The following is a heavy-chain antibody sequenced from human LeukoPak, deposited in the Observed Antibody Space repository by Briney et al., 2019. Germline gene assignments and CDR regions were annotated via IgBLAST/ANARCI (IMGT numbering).Heavy chain of an antibody. CDR2: IYPGDSDT. D-gene: IGHD6-13*01. J-gene: IGHJ4*02. Sequence: GESLKITCKGSGYSFTSYWIGWVRQMPGKGLEWMGIIYPGDSDTRYSPSFQGQVTISADKSISTAYLQWSSLKASDTAMYYCARGGVAAAPSPDYFDYWGQGTLVTVSS. V-gene: IGHV5-51*01. CDR3: ARGGVAAAPSPDYFDY. CDR1: GYSFTSYW.